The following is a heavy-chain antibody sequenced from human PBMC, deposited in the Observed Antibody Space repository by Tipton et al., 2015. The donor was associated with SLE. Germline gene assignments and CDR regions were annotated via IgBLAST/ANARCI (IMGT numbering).Heavy chain of an antibody. V-gene: IGHV3-23*01. CDR2: ITGSGDRT. J-gene: IGHJ4*02. Sequence: SLRLSCAASGFTFSNYGMSWVRQAPGKGLGWVSAITGSGDRTYYIDSVKGRFTISRDNSKNSLYLQMNGLRAEDTAVYYCARSPVDYWNGYSAWGQGTLVAVSS. CDR1: GFTFSNYG. D-gene: IGHD3-3*01. CDR3: ARSPVDYWNGYSA.